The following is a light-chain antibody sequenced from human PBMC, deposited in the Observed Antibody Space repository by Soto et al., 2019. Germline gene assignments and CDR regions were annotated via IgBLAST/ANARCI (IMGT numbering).Light chain of an antibody. CDR3: QAYDNSLRGWV. V-gene: IGLV1-40*01. CDR2: GDF. CDR1: SSNFGAGHV. Sequence: QAVVTQPPSVSGAPGQTVTISCTGTSSNFGAGHVVHWYQQLPETAPRLLVYGDFNRPSGVPARFSGSKSGTSASLAITGLQAEDEADYYCQAYDNSLRGWVFGGGTQLTVL. J-gene: IGLJ7*01.